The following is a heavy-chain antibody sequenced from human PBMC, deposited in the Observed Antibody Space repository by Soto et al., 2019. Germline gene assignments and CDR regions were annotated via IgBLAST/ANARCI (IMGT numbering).Heavy chain of an antibody. CDR1: GFTFSSYE. CDR2: ISSSGSTI. CDR3: ARAYKGSSSSAGAFDI. J-gene: IGHJ3*02. D-gene: IGHD6-6*01. V-gene: IGHV3-48*03. Sequence: GGSLRLSCAASGFTFSSYEMNWVRQAPGKGLEWVSYISSSGSTIYYADSVKGRFTISRDNAKNSLYLQMNSLRAEDTAVYYGARAYKGSSSSAGAFDIWGQGTMVTVSS.